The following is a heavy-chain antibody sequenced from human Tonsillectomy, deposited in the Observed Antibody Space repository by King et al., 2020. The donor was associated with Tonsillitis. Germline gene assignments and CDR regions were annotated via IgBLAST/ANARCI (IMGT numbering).Heavy chain of an antibody. CDR1: GFTFSSYA. D-gene: IGHD3-10*01. Sequence: VQLVESGGGLVKPGGSLRLSCAASGFTFSSYAISWVCQAPGKGLEWVSVFSGMGGSTYSADAVKGRFTISRDNSKNTLYLQMSSLRAEDTAIYYCATGGMYGSGSPYDAFDIWGQGTMVTVSS. V-gene: IGHV3-23*04. CDR3: ATGGMYGSGSPYDAFDI. J-gene: IGHJ3*02. CDR2: FSGMGGST.